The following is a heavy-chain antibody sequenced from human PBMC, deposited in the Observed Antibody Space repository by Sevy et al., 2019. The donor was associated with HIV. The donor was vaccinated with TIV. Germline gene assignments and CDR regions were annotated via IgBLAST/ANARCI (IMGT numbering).Heavy chain of an antibody. V-gene: IGHV3-33*01. D-gene: IGHD6-13*01. CDR1: GFTFSSYG. J-gene: IGHJ4*02. CDR3: ARAGIAAAGTLDY. Sequence: GGALRLSCAASGFTFSSYGMHWVRQAPGKGLEWVAVIWYDGSNKYYADSVKGRFTISRDKSKNTLYLQMNSLRAEDTAVYYCARAGIAAAGTLDYWGQGTLVTVSS. CDR2: IWYDGSNK.